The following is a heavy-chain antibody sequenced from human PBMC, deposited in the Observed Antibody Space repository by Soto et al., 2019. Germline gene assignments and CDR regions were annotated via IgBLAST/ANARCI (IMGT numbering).Heavy chain of an antibody. CDR2: ISPGSRYT. CDR3: VRGGGGGLFDP. D-gene: IGHD2-15*01. V-gene: IGHV3-11*06. J-gene: IGHJ5*02. Sequence: GGSLRLCCAGFGFTFGDSYMSWILQAPGKRLAWLSYISPGSRYTAYADSLKGRFTISRDNAKRSLYLQMMSLTAEDTAIYYCVRGGGGGLFDPWGQGIMVTVSA. CDR1: GFTFGDSY.